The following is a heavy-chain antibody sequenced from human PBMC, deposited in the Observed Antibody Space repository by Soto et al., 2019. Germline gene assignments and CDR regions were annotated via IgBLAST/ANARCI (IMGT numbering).Heavy chain of an antibody. CDR1: GGTFSSYA. V-gene: IGHV1-69*01. D-gene: IGHD2-15*01. CDR3: ARVKEAYCSGGSCQYYGMDV. J-gene: IGHJ6*02. CDR2: IIPIFGTA. Sequence: QVQLVQSGAEVKKPGSSVKVSCKASGGTFSSYAISWVRQAPGQGLEWMGGIIPIFGTANYAQKFQGRVTITADESTSTAYMELSSLRSEDTAVYYCARVKEAYCSGGSCQYYGMDVWGQGTTVTVSS.